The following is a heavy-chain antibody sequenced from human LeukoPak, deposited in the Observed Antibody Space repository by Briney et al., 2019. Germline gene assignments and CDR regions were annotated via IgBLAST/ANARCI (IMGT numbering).Heavy chain of an antibody. D-gene: IGHD3-16*01. CDR3: ARGDTRLGGAFDV. CDR1: GFNLRSFA. J-gene: IGHJ3*01. V-gene: IGHV3-64*01. Sequence: GGSLRLSCAASGFNLRSFAIHWVRQAAGKGLEYVSATSGDGGTTFCASSLQGRCTISRDNSNQMVYLQLGGLKIEDMGLYYCARGDTRLGGAFDVWGQGTMVTVSP. CDR2: TSGDGGTT.